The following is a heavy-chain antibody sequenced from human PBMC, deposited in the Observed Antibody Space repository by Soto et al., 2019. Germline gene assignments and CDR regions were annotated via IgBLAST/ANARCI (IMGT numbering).Heavy chain of an antibody. CDR2: IHYSGST. CDR3: ARHEAHGSGNLRLSPFNY. CDR1: GGSIGSGSYY. D-gene: IGHD3-10*01. Sequence: SETLSLTCNVSGGSIGSGSYYWGWIRQPPGKGLEWIGTIHYSGSTYYNPSLRSRVIISVDTSKNQFSLKVNSVTASDTAVYFCARHEAHGSGNLRLSPFNYWGQGTLVTVSS. V-gene: IGHV4-39*01. J-gene: IGHJ4*02.